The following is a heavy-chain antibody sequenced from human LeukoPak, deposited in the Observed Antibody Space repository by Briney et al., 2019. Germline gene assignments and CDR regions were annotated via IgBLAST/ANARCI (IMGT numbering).Heavy chain of an antibody. CDR2: IYQSGSA. J-gene: IGHJ3*02. D-gene: IGHD3-22*01. Sequence: SQTLSLTCGVSGASVSTIGYSWIWLRPPPGMDLEWIGYIYQSGSAYSNPSLQRRITISIDKSKNQFSLNMNSVTAAATADYYCAINCYYDSSSEGAFDIWGQGTMVTASS. CDR1: GASVSTIGYS. V-gene: IGHV4-30-2*01. CDR3: AINCYYDSSSEGAFDI.